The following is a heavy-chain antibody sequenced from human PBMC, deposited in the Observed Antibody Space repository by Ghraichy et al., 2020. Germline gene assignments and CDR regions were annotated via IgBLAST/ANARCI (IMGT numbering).Heavy chain of an antibody. CDR2: IRYDGTNK. Sequence: GGSLRLSCAASGFTFSNYGMHWVRQAPGKGLEWVAFIRYDGTNKYYADSVKGRFTISRDNSKNTLYLQMNSLRAEDTAVYYCAKDFTSGYDHYFDYRGQGTLVTVST. J-gene: IGHJ4*02. CDR3: AKDFTSGYDHYFDY. D-gene: IGHD5-12*01. V-gene: IGHV3-30*02. CDR1: GFTFSNYG.